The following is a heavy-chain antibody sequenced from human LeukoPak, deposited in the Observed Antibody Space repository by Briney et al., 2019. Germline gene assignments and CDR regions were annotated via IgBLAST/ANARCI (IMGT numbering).Heavy chain of an antibody. J-gene: IGHJ4*02. V-gene: IGHV3-30-3*01. CDR3: ARDTAMDY. Sequence: GGSLRLSCAASGFTFSSYAMHWVRQAPGKGLEWVAVISYDGSNKYYADSVKGRFTISRDNSKNTLYLQMNSLRAEDTAVYYCARDTAMDYWGQGTLVTVSS. CDR2: ISYDGSNK. CDR1: GFTFSSYA.